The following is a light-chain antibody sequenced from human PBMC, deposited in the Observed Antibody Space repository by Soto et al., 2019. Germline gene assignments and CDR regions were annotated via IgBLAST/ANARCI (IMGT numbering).Light chain of an antibody. V-gene: IGLV1-44*01. J-gene: IGLJ3*02. Sequence: QSVLTQPPSASGTPGQRVTISCSGSSANIGSNTVSWYQQVPGTAPKLLIYSNSERPSGVPDRFSGSKSGTSASLAISGLQSGDEADYYCVSGDDSVFGWLFGGGTKLTVL. CDR2: SNS. CDR3: VSGDDSVFGWL. CDR1: SANIGSNT.